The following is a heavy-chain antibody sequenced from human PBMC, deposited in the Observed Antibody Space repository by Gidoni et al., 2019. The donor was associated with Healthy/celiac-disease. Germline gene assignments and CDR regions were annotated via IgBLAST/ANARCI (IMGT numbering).Heavy chain of an antibody. CDR3: ARGVNIRVSGGYNWFDP. J-gene: IGHJ5*02. V-gene: IGHV4-34*01. CDR2: INHSGST. Sequence: GLEWIGEINHSGSTNYNPSLKSRVTISVDTSKNQFSLKLSSVTAADTAVYYCARGVNIRVSGGYNWFDPWGQGTLVTVSS. D-gene: IGHD3-16*01.